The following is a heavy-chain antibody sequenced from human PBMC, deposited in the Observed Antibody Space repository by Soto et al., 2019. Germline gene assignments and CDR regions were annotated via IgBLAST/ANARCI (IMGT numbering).Heavy chain of an antibody. V-gene: IGHV3-21*01. CDR2: ISSSSSYI. CDR3: ARELEGAISSRDTATGYLSNYYYGMDV. J-gene: IGHJ6*02. D-gene: IGHD5-18*01. Sequence: EVQLVESGGGLVKPGGSLRLSCAASGFTFSSYSMNWVRQAPGKGLEWVSSISSSSSYIYADSVKGRFTISRDNAKNSLYLQMNSLRAEDTAVYYCARELEGAISSRDTATGYLSNYYYGMDVWGQGTTVTVSS. CDR1: GFTFSSYS.